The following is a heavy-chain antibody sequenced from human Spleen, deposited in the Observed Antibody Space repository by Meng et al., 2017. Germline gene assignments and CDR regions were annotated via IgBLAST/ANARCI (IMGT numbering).Heavy chain of an antibody. CDR2: INHSGST. CDR1: GGSFSDYY. J-gene: IGHJ3*02. CDR3: ARGLPHIVVVTALDAFDI. V-gene: IGHV4-34*01. Sequence: VHLQQWGSGLLKPSGTLSLTFVVSGGSFSDYYWSWIRQPPGKGLEWIGEINHSGSTNYNPSLESRATISVDTSQNNLSLKLSSVTAADSAVYYCARGLPHIVVVTALDAFDIWGQGTMVTVSS. D-gene: IGHD2-21*02.